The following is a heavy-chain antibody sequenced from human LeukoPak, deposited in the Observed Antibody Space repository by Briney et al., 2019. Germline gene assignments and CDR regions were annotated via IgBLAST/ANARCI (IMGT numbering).Heavy chain of an antibody. CDR2: ISGSAGST. D-gene: IGHD5-18*01. Sequence: SLRLSCAASGFTFSSYAMRWVRQAPGPGLESVSAISGSAGSTYYAESVKGRFTISRDNSKTTLNLQINSLRAEDTAVYYCAKDQEGPSYGLFDYWGQGTLVSVSS. CDR1: GFTFSSYA. J-gene: IGHJ4*02. V-gene: IGHV3-23*01. CDR3: AKDQEGPSYGLFDY.